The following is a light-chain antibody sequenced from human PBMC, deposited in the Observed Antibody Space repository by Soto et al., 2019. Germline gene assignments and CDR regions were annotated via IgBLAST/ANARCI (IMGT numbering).Light chain of an antibody. V-gene: IGLV3-21*02. Sequence: SYELTHPPSVSVAPGQTARITCERNNIGSKSVHWYQQEPGQAPVLVVYGDSDRPSGNPERFSGSNSENTATLTITRVEAGDEADYYCQVWDSSSDHVVFGGGTKVTVL. CDR1: NIGSKS. J-gene: IGLJ2*01. CDR2: GDS. CDR3: QVWDSSSDHVV.